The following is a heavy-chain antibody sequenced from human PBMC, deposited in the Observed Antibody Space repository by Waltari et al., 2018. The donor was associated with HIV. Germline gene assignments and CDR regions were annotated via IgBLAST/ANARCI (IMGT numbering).Heavy chain of an antibody. CDR1: GDSISSSSYH. CDR2: IDYSVNT. CDR3: ARQTTTGIIPGPSHY. V-gene: IGHV4-39*01. J-gene: IGHJ4*02. D-gene: IGHD1-1*01. Sequence: QLQLQESGPGLVKPSETLSLTCTVPGDSISSSSYHWGWIRQPPGKGLEWIGSIDYSVNTYYNPSLRSRVTISVDTSKNQFSLKLRSVTAADTAVYYCARQTTTGIIPGPSHYWGLGTLVTVSS.